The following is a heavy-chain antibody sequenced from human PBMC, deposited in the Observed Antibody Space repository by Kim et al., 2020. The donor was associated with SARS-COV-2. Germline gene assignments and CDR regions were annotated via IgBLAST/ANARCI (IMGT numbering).Heavy chain of an antibody. CDR1: GGSFSGYY. Sequence: SETLSLTCAVYGGSFSGYYWSWIRQPPGKRLEWIGEINHSGSTNYNPSLKSRVTISVDTSKNQFSLKLSSVTAADTAVYYCARGGYYGSGSYNWFDPWGQGTLVTVSS. D-gene: IGHD3-10*01. J-gene: IGHJ5*02. V-gene: IGHV4-34*01. CDR3: ARGGYYGSGSYNWFDP. CDR2: INHSGST.